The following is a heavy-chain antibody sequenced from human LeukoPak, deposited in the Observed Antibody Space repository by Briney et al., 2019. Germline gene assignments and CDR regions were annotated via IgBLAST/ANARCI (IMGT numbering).Heavy chain of an antibody. J-gene: IGHJ4*02. Sequence: GESLKISCKHSEYSFPNYCIGWVRQMPGKGLEWMGIIYPDDSDTRYSPSFQGQVTISADRSISTAYLQWSSLRASDTAMYYCAIGRGGQQLGDYWGQGTLVTVSS. V-gene: IGHV5-51*01. D-gene: IGHD6-13*01. CDR2: IYPDDSDT. CDR3: AIGRGGQQLGDY. CDR1: EYSFPNYC.